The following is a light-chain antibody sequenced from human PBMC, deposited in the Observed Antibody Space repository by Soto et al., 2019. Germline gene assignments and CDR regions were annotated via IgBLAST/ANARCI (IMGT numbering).Light chain of an antibody. V-gene: IGLV1-40*01. Sequence: QSVLTQPPSVSGAPGQRVTISCTGSNSNIGAGFAVHWYQQLPGTAPKLLIHGNNNRPSGVPDRFSGSKSDTSASLAITGLQADDEADYYCHSYDSRLNCDVVGTGTKVTVL. CDR2: GNN. J-gene: IGLJ1*01. CDR1: NSNIGAGFA. CDR3: HSYDSRLNCDV.